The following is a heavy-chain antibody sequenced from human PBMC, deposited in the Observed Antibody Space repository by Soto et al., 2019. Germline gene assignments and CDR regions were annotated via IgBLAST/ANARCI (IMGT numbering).Heavy chain of an antibody. J-gene: IGHJ4*02. D-gene: IGHD5-12*01. CDR1: GFSLSNYW. CDR3: VRIRRGDGYTFGY. V-gene: IGHV3-74*01. Sequence: EVQLVESGGVSVQPGGALRLSCAASGFSLSNYWMHWVRQAPGKGLVWVSHINIDGSTTTYADSVKGRFTISRDNAKNTLYLQMNSLRDEDTAVYYCVRIRRGDGYTFGYWGQGTLVTVSS. CDR2: INIDGSTT.